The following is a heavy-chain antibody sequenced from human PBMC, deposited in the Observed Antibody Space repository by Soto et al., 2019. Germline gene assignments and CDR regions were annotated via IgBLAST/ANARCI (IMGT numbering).Heavy chain of an antibody. Sequence: GSLRLSCAASGFTFTRAWLNWVRQAPGKGQEWVGRAKSEINGGAVDYAAAVKGRLTISRDASQDTVYLQMNSLRADDTAVYYCAADLPDWGAYAFDYWGHGTQVTVSS. CDR1: GFTFTRAW. V-gene: IGHV3-15*07. CDR3: AADLPDWGAYAFDY. D-gene: IGHD3-16*01. J-gene: IGHJ4*01. CDR2: AKSEINGGAV.